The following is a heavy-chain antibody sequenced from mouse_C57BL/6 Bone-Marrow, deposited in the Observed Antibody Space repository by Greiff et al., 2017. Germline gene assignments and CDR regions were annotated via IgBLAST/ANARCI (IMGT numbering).Heavy chain of an antibody. CDR1: GFSLTSYG. J-gene: IGHJ3*01. Sequence: VQLQQSGPGLVQPSQSLSITCTVSGFSLTSYGVHWVRQSPGKGLEWLGVIWRGGSTDYNAAFMSRLSITKDNSKSQVFFKMNSLQAADTAIYYCAIKGYYGSGKALACWGQGTLVTVSA. CDR2: IWRGGST. D-gene: IGHD1-1*01. V-gene: IGHV2-5*01. CDR3: AIKGYYGSGKALAC.